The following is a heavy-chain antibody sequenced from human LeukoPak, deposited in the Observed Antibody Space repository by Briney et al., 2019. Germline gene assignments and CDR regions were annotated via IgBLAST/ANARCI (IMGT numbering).Heavy chain of an antibody. Sequence: GGSLRLSCAASGFTFSSNHMSWVRQAPGKGLEWVSVIYSGGSTYYADSVKGRFTISRDNSKNTLYLQMNSLRAEDTAVYYCARKGYYYGMDVWGQGTTVTVSS. V-gene: IGHV3-53*01. CDR2: IYSGGST. CDR1: GFTFSSNH. J-gene: IGHJ6*02. CDR3: ARKGYYYGMDV.